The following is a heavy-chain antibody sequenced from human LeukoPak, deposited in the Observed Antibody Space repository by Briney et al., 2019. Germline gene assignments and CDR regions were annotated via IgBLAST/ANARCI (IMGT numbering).Heavy chain of an antibody. CDR1: GGPISSYY. CDR2: IYYSGST. J-gene: IGHJ6*03. CDR3: AGGGVSGYYYYMDV. V-gene: IGHV4-59*01. D-gene: IGHD1-26*01. Sequence: PSETLSLTCTVSGGPISSYYWSWIRQPPGKGLEWIGYIYYSGSTNYNPSLKSRVTISVDTSKNQFSLKLSSVTAADTAVYYCAGGGVSGYYYYMDVWGKGTTVTVSS.